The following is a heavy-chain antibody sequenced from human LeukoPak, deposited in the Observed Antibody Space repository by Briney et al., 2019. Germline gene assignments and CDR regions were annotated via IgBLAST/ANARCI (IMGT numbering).Heavy chain of an antibody. V-gene: IGHV3-66*02. Sequence: GGSLRLSCAASGFTVSSNYMTWVRQAPGKGLEWVSVIYSGGSTYYADSVKGRFTISRDNSKNTLYLQMNSLRAEDTAVYYCAIDPGQVVPAATCWGQGTLVTVSS. CDR2: IYSGGST. CDR3: AIDPGQVVPAATC. CDR1: GFTVSSNY. D-gene: IGHD2-2*01. J-gene: IGHJ4*02.